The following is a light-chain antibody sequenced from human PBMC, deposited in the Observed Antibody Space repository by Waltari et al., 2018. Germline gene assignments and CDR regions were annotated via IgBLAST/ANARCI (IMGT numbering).Light chain of an antibody. CDR3: QHYVRLPAT. CDR2: GAS. CDR1: QGVGRT. J-gene: IGKJ1*01. V-gene: IGKV3-20*01. Sequence: CRASQGVGRTLARYQQKPGRAPRLLIFGASSRATGIPDRFSGSGSGTDFSLTISRLEPEDFAVYYCQHYVRLPATFGQGTKVEIK.